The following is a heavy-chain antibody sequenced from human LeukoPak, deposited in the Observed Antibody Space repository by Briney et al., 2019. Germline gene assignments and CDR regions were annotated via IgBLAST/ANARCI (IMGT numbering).Heavy chain of an antibody. CDR2: IYWNDDK. CDR1: GFSLSTSGVG. Sequence: ESGPTLVKPTQTLTLTCAFSGFSLSTSGVGVGWIRQPPGKALEWLALIYWNDDKRYSPSLKSRLTITKDTSKNQVVLTMTNMDPVDTATYYCAHSTPIFGVRVWFDPWGQGTLVTVSS. D-gene: IGHD3-3*01. J-gene: IGHJ5*02. V-gene: IGHV2-5*01. CDR3: AHSTPIFGVRVWFDP.